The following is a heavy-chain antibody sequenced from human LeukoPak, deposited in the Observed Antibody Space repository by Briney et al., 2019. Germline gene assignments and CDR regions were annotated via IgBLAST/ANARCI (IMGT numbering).Heavy chain of an antibody. CDR1: GDSVSSNIAA. J-gene: IGHJ6*02. CDR3: ARGWGMDV. D-gene: IGHD3-16*01. V-gene: IGHV6-1*01. CDR2: TYYRSKWFT. Sequence: SQTLSLTCAISGDSVSSNIAAWNWIRQSPSRGLEWLGRTYYRSKWFTDYAVSVKSRIVINPDTSKNQFSLQSNSVTPEDTAVYYCARGWGMDVWGQGTTVTVSS.